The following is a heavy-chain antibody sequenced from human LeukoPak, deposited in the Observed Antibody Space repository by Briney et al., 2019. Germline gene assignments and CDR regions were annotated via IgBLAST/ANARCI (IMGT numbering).Heavy chain of an antibody. CDR1: GGSISSYY. J-gene: IGHJ3*02. V-gene: IGHV4-59*01. D-gene: IGHD3-3*01. CDR2: IYYSGST. Sequence: PSETLSLTCTVSGGSISSYYWSWIRQPPGKGLEWIGYIYYSGSTNYNPSLKSRVTISVDTSKNQFSLKLSSVTAADTAVYYCARSQYDFWSGFAFDIWGQGTMVTVSS. CDR3: ARSQYDFWSGFAFDI.